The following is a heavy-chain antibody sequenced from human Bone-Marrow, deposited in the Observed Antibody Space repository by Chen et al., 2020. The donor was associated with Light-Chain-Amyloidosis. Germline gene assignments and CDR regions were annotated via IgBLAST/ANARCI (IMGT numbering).Heavy chain of an antibody. CDR1: GYTFHNYW. V-gene: IGHV5-51*01. Sequence: EEQLEQSGPEVKKPGESLKISCKGSGYTFHNYWIGWVRQMPGKGLEWMGVIYPDDSDARYSPSFEGQVTISADKSITTAYLQWRSLKASDTAMYYCARRRDGYNFDYWGQGTLVTVSS. J-gene: IGHJ4*02. D-gene: IGHD5-12*01. CDR3: ARRRDGYNFDY. CDR2: IYPDDSDA.